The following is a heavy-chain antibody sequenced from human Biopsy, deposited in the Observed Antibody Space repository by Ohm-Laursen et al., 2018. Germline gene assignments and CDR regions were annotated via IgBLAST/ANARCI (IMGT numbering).Heavy chain of an antibody. CDR1: GGSLSSYS. J-gene: IGHJ2*01. Sequence: GTLSLTCTVSGGSLSSYSWSWIRQPAGKGLEWIGYIYYSGTTYYNPSLKSLVTISVDTSKNQFSLKLNSVTAADTAVYYCARRPYGGTRYWYFDLWGRGTLVTVSS. CDR2: IYYSGTT. D-gene: IGHD4-23*01. CDR3: ARRPYGGTRYWYFDL. V-gene: IGHV4-59*06.